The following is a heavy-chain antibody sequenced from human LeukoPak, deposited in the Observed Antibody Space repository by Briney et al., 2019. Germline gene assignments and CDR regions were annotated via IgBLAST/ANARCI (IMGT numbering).Heavy chain of an antibody. CDR3: AKDRRAHDYGGNSH. CDR2: ISGSGGST. V-gene: IGHV3-23*01. Sequence: GGSPRLSCAASGFTFSSYAMSWVRQAPGKGLEWVSAISGSGGSTYYANSVKGRFTISRDNSKNTLYLQMNSLRAEDTAVYYCAKDRRAHDYGGNSHWGQGTLVTVSS. D-gene: IGHD4-23*01. CDR1: GFTFSSYA. J-gene: IGHJ4*02.